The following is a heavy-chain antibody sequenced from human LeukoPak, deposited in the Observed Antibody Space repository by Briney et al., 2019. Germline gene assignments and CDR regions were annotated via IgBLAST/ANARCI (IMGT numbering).Heavy chain of an antibody. CDR1: GYTFTSYG. J-gene: IGHJ4*02. Sequence: GASVKVSCKASGYTFTSYGISWVRQAPGQGLEWMGWISAYNGNTNYAQKLQGRVTMTTDTSTSTAYMELRSLRSDDTAVYYCARDTPKRGSGSHLRTELWGQGTLVTVSS. CDR3: ARDTPKRGSGSHLRTEL. V-gene: IGHV1-18*04. CDR2: ISAYNGNT. D-gene: IGHD3-10*01.